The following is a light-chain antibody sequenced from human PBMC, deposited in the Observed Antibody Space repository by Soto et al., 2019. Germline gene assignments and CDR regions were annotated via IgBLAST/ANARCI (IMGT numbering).Light chain of an antibody. Sequence: DIQMTQSPSSVSSSVVDRVTITCRASQVISSWLVWYQQKPGKAPKLLVYATSSLRSGVSSRFSGSSLWTDFTRTISSLEPEEFATNDCQQACRFPLWFGGGTK. V-gene: IGKV1-12*01. J-gene: IGKJ4*02. CDR3: QQACRFPLW. CDR2: ATS. CDR1: QVISSW.